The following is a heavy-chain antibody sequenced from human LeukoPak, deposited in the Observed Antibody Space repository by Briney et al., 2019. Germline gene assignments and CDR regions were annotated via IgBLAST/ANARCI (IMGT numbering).Heavy chain of an antibody. J-gene: IGHJ3*02. V-gene: IGHV1-69*13. CDR3: ARVPGSGVVVVPAARVEAFDI. CDR2: IIPIFGTA. Sequence: ASVKVSCKASGYTFTSYYMHWARQAPGQGLEWMGGIIPIFGTANYAQKFQGRVTITADESTSTAYMELSSLRSEDTAVYYCARVPGSGVVVVPAARVEAFDIWGQGTMVTVSS. D-gene: IGHD2-2*01. CDR1: GYTFTSYY.